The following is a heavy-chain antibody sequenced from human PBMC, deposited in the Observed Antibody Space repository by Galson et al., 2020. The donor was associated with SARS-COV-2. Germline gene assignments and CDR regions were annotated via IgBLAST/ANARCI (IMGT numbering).Heavy chain of an antibody. V-gene: IGHV4-30-4*01. CDR2: IYYGGSS. Sequence: SETLSLTCTVSGGSVYSGSYYWNWIRQPPGKGLEWIGYIYYGGSSYYRPSLKNRLSLSLDSSKNQVSLRLSSMTAADTAVYYCARARKDRRIYVWYLLAPNWIDSWSKGTLVTVS. CDR3: ARARKDRRIYVWYLLAPNWIDS. CDR1: GGSVYSGSYY. J-gene: IGHJ5*01. D-gene: IGHD3-3*02.